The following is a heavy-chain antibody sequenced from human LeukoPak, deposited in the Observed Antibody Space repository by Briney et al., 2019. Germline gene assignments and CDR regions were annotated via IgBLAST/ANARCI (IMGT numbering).Heavy chain of an antibody. CDR3: ARDRGGGAILYYFDY. J-gene: IGHJ4*02. V-gene: IGHV3-23*01. Sequence: PGGSLRLSCAASGFTFSNYAMSWVRQAPGKGLEWVSAISGSGGSTYYADSVKGRFTISRDNSKNTLYLQVNSLRAEDTAVYYCARDRGGGAILYYFDYWGQGTLVTVSS. CDR2: ISGSGGST. CDR1: GFTFSNYA. D-gene: IGHD3-10*01.